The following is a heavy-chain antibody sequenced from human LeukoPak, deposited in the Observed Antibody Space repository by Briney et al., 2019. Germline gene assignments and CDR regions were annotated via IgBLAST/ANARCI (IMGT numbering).Heavy chain of an antibody. D-gene: IGHD3-22*01. Sequence: GGSLRLSCAASGFTFDDSGMSWVRQVPGKGLEWVSGINWNGGSTDYADSVKGRFIISRDNAKNSLYLQMNSLRAEDTALYYCTRDVWRIWRYESSGVQNNWFDSWGQGTLVTVSS. J-gene: IGHJ5*01. CDR2: INWNGGST. V-gene: IGHV3-20*04. CDR1: GFTFDDSG. CDR3: TRDVWRIWRYESSGVQNNWFDS.